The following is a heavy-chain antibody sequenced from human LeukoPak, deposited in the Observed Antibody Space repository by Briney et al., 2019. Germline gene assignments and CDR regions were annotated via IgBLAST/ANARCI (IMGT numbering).Heavy chain of an antibody. CDR1: GFTFSSYA. CDR2: MNHNGNVN. CDR3: ARGGGLDV. V-gene: IGHV3-7*03. D-gene: IGHD3-16*01. Sequence: HPGGSLRLSCAASGFTFSSYAMNWARQAPGKGLEWVASMNHNGNVNYYVDSVKGRFTISRDNAKNSLYLQMSNLRAEDTAVYFCARGGGLDVWGQGATVTVSS. J-gene: IGHJ6*02.